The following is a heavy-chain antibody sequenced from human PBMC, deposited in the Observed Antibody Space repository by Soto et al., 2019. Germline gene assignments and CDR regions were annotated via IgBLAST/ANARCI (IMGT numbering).Heavy chain of an antibody. Sequence: EVQLVESGGGLVQPGGSLRLSCAASGLTFSSYSMNWVRQAPGKGLEWVSYISSSSSTIYYADSVKGRFTISRDNAKNSLYLQMNSLRAEDTAVYYCARDRSYYDILTGAYYYYYGMDVWGLGTTVTVSS. J-gene: IGHJ6*02. V-gene: IGHV3-48*01. D-gene: IGHD3-9*01. CDR3: ARDRSYYDILTGAYYYYYGMDV. CDR2: ISSSSSTI. CDR1: GLTFSSYS.